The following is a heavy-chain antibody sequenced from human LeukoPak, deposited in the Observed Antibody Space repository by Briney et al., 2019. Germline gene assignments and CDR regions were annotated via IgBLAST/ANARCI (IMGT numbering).Heavy chain of an antibody. CDR1: GFTFSSYN. CDR2: MSGTGRAT. V-gene: IGHV3-23*05. CDR3: ARQRVIVTAGTWIDP. J-gene: IGHJ5*02. Sequence: GGPLRLSCVASGFTFSSYNMIWVRQAPGRGLEWVAGMSGTGRATYYAHSVKGRFIISRENAKNTMFLHMNSLRVDDTAIYYCARQRVIVTAGTWIDPWGQGTLVTVSS. D-gene: IGHD2-21*02.